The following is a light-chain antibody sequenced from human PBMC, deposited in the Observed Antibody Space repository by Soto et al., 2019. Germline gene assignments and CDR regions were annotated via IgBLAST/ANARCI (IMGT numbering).Light chain of an antibody. CDR3: SSYRTSNTYV. Sequence: QSALTQPASVSGSPGQTITISCTGTSSDTGGYNYVSWYQQHPGKAPKLIIYEVTNRPSGVSHRFSGSKSGNTAFLTISGLQAEDETDYHCSSYRTSNTYVFGTGTKVTVL. CDR2: EVT. J-gene: IGLJ1*01. CDR1: SSDTGGYNY. V-gene: IGLV2-14*01.